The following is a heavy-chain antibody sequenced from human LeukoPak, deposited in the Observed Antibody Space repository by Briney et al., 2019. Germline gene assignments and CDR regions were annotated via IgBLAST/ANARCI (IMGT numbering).Heavy chain of an antibody. D-gene: IGHD1-26*01. CDR2: FDPEDGET. CDR1: GYTLTELC. CDR3: ATVSEAGATHFDY. J-gene: IGHJ4*02. Sequence: GASVKVSCKVSGYTLTELCMRWVRPAPGKGLERMGGFDPEDGETIYAQKFQGRVTMTEDTSTDTAYMELSSLRSEDTAVYYCATVSEAGATHFDYWGQGTLVTVSS. V-gene: IGHV1-24*01.